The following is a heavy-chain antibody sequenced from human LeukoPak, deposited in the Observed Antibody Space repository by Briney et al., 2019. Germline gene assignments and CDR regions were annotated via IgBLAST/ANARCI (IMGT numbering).Heavy chain of an antibody. Sequence: GGSLRLSCAASGFTFSSYSMNWVRLAPGKGLEWVSYISSSSSTIYYADSVKGRFTISRDNAKNSLYLQMNSLRDEDTAVYYCARGGSILVVYEDHFDYWGQGTLVTVSS. CDR1: GFTFSSYS. CDR2: ISSSSSTI. V-gene: IGHV3-48*02. J-gene: IGHJ4*02. CDR3: ARGGSILVVYEDHFDY. D-gene: IGHD2-8*02.